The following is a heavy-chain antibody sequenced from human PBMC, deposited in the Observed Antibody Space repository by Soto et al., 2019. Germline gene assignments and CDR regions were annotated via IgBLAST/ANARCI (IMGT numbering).Heavy chain of an antibody. CDR3: ARVPRGVYYRMDV. D-gene: IGHD3-10*01. V-gene: IGHV1-2*04. Sequence: QVQLVQSGAEVKKPGASVKVSCKASGCTFTDYYMHWVRQAPGQRLEWMGWINPNSGTTNYAQKFQGWVTMTRDTSITTVYMEVSRLRSDDTAVYYCARVPRGVYYRMDVWGQGTTFTVSS. CDR1: GCTFTDYY. CDR2: INPNSGTT. J-gene: IGHJ6*02.